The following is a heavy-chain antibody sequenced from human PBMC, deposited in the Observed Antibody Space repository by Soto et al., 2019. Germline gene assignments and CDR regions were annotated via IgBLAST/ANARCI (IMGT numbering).Heavy chain of an antibody. CDR2: ISYDGSNK. D-gene: IGHD3-9*01. CDR1: GFTFSSYG. Sequence: GGSLRLSCAASGFTFSSYGMHWVRQAPGKGLEWVAVISYDGSNKYYADSGKGRFTISRDNSKNTLYLQMNSLRAEDTAVYYCAKGGRYFDWLLADYWGQGTLVTVSS. J-gene: IGHJ4*02. CDR3: AKGGRYFDWLLADY. V-gene: IGHV3-30*18.